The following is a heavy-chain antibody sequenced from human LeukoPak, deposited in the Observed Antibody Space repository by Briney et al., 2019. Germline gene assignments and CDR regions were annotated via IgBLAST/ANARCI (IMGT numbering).Heavy chain of an antibody. CDR1: GFTVSSNY. V-gene: IGHV3-66*01. CDR3: ASGGYCSSTSCYPTWFDP. J-gene: IGHJ5*02. D-gene: IGHD2-2*01. Sequence: GGSLRLSCAASGFTVSSNYMSWVRQAPGKGLEWVSVIYSGGSTYYADSVKGRFTISRDNSKNTLYLQMNSLRAEDTAVYYCASGGYCSSTSCYPTWFDPWGQGTLVTVSS. CDR2: IYSGGST.